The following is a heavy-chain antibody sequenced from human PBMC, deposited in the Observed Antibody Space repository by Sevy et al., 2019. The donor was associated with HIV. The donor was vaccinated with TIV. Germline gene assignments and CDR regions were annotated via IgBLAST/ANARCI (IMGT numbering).Heavy chain of an antibody. CDR3: AAAREYYEDSSGYLDY. Sequence: ASVKVSCKVSGYTLTKLSMHWVRQAPGKGREWMGRFDPEDGETIFAQKFQGRVTMTEDTSTDTAYMELSSLRSEDTAVYYCAAAREYYEDSSGYLDYWGQGTLVTVSS. D-gene: IGHD3-22*01. CDR1: GYTLTKLS. CDR2: FDPEDGET. V-gene: IGHV1-24*01. J-gene: IGHJ4*02.